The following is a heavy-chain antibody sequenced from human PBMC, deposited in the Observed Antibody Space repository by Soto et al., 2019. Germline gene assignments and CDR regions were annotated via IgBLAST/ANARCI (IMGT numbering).Heavy chain of an antibody. CDR3: AREVRIAARPGFDY. J-gene: IGHJ4*02. CDR2: IYYSGST. V-gene: IGHV4-31*03. Sequence: SETLSLTCTVSGPSISSGGYYWSWIRQHPGKGLEWIGYIYYSGSTYYNPSLKSRVTISVDTSKNQFSLKLSSVTAADTAVYYCAREVRIAARPGFDYWGQGTLVTVSS. CDR1: GPSISSGGYY. D-gene: IGHD6-6*01.